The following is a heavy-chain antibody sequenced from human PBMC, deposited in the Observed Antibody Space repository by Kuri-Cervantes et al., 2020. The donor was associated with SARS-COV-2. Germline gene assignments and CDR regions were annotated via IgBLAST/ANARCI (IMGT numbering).Heavy chain of an antibody. J-gene: IGHJ6*03. V-gene: IGHV3-15*01. CDR3: TTGCSSTSCYRGVGYYYMDV. D-gene: IGHD2-2*02. CDR1: GFTFSNAW. CDR2: IKSKADGGTT. Sequence: GESLKISCAASGFTFSNAWMSWVRQAPGKGLEWVGRIKSKADGGTTDYAAPVKGRFTISRDDSKNTLYLQMNSLKTGDTAVYYCTTGCSSTSCYRGVGYYYMDVWGKGTTVTVSS.